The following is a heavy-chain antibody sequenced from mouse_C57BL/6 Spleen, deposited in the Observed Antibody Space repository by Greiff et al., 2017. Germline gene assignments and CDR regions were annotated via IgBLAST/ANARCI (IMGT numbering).Heavy chain of an antibody. CDR3: ARTDSYYAMDY. V-gene: IGHV5-6*01. J-gene: IGHJ4*01. CDR2: ISSGGSYT. Sequence: EVQGVESGGDLVKPGGSLKLSCAASGFTFSSSGMSWVRQTPDKRLEWVATISSGGSYTYYPDSVKGRFTISRDNAKNTLYLQMSSLKSEDTAMYYCARTDSYYAMDYWGQGTSVTVSS. CDR1: GFTFSSSG.